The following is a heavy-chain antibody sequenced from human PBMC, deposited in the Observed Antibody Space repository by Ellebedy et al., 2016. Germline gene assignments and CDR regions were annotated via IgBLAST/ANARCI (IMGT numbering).Heavy chain of an antibody. CDR3: ARDRDLGSVTGYFDL. D-gene: IGHD3-9*01. CDR2: IAYNGDLI. CDR1: GFPFRNYA. V-gene: IGHV3-30-3*01. J-gene: IGHJ4*02. Sequence: GGSLRLSXAASGFPFRNYAMHWVRQAPGKGLESVAIIAYNGDLIHYAASVEGRLTISRDNSKNTLYLQMNSLRDEDTALYYCARDRDLGSVTGYFDLWGQGTLVTVSS.